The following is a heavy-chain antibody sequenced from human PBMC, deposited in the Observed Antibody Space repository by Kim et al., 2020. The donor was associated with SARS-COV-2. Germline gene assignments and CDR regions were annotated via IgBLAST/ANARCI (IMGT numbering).Heavy chain of an antibody. CDR1: GFTFSNYA. CDR2: ISSGSVTS. V-gene: IGHV3-23*01. CDR3: AKTRGSYGAYYFDC. Sequence: LSLTCAASGFTFSNYAMTWVRQAPGKGLEWVSSISSGSVTSYYADSVKGRLTISRDNSENTVYLQMNSLRAEDTAIYYCAKTRGSYGAYYFDCWGQG. D-gene: IGHD5-18*01. J-gene: IGHJ4*02.